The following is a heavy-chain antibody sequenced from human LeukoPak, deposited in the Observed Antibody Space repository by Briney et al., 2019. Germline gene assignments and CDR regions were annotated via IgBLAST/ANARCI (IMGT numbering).Heavy chain of an antibody. CDR3: ARGAVSRRSLEAYAFDI. D-gene: IGHD3-10*01. V-gene: IGHV4-61*01. Sequence: SETLSLTCAVSGVAVTSGNYYWSWIRQPPGKGLEWIGHIYYTGSTSYNPSLMSRVTMSVGAPKNQFSLKLSSVTAADTAVYYCARGAVSRRSLEAYAFDIWGQGTMVTVSS. J-gene: IGHJ3*02. CDR2: IYYTGST. CDR1: GVAVTSGNYY.